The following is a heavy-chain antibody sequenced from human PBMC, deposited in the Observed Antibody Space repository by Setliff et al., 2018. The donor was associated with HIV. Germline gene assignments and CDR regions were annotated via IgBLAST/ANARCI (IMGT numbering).Heavy chain of an antibody. CDR3: ARQTWEYYDTLTGYYRSPKNFDS. J-gene: IGHJ4*02. CDR2: ISYTGST. Sequence: SETLSLTCTVPGGSINRSNYYWGWIRQPPGKGLEWIGTISYTGSTYYDPSLKSRVTISLDTSKNQFFLKPSSVTAPDTAIYYCARQTWEYYDTLTGYYRSPKNFDSWGQGTLVTVSS. D-gene: IGHD3-9*01. CDR1: GGSINRSNYY. V-gene: IGHV4-39*01.